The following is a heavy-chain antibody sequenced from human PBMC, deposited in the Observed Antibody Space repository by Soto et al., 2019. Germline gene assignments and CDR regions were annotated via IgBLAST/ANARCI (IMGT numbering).Heavy chain of an antibody. CDR1: GGSISSSSYY. J-gene: IGHJ4*02. CDR2: IYYSGST. CDR3: ARRLVLRYFDWLPSTVDY. D-gene: IGHD3-9*01. V-gene: IGHV4-39*01. Sequence: SETMSLTCTVSGGSISSSSYYWGWIRQPPGKGLEWIGSIYYSGSTYYNPSLKSRVTISVDTSKNQFSLKLSSVTAADTAVYYCARRLVLRYFDWLPSTVDYWGQGTLVTVSS.